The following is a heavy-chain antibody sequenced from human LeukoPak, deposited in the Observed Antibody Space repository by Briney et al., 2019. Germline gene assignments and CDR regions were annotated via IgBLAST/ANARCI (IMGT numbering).Heavy chain of an antibody. CDR3: VKDYYDSSGYYGDAFDI. D-gene: IGHD3-22*01. V-gene: IGHV3-64D*09. Sequence: HPGGSLRLSCSASGFTFSSYVMYWVRQAPGKGLEYVSTISSNGVSTYYADSVKGRFNISRDNSKTTLYLQMSSRRAEDTAVYYCVKDYYDSSGYYGDAFDIWGQGTMVTVSS. J-gene: IGHJ3*02. CDR1: GFTFSSYV. CDR2: ISSNGVST.